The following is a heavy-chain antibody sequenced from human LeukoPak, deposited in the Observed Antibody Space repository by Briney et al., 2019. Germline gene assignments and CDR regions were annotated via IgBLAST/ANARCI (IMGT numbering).Heavy chain of an antibody. CDR3: AGESPADFWSGYYNAFDY. Sequence: PGGSLRLSCAASGFTFSSYSMNWVRQAPGKGLEWVSYISSSSSTIYYADSVKGRFTISRDNAKNSLYLQMNSLRAEDTAVYYCAGESPADFWSGYYNAFDYWGQGTLVTVSS. V-gene: IGHV3-48*01. CDR2: ISSSSSTI. D-gene: IGHD3-3*01. CDR1: GFTFSSYS. J-gene: IGHJ4*02.